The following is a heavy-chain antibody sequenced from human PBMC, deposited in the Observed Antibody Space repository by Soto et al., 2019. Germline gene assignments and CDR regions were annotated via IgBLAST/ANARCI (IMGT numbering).Heavy chain of an antibody. V-gene: IGHV4-59*01. D-gene: IGHD3-22*01. CDR2: LYYGRSA. J-gene: IGHJ4*02. CDR3: ALRSMAVVPEY. CDR1: GDSISSYY. Sequence: QVQLQESGPGLVKPSETLSLTCAVSGDSISSYYCMWIRQPPGKGLESIGYLYYGRSANYNPSLKSRVTLSXXTSTNQCSLTLSSMTAADTDVYYCALRSMAVVPEYWGQGTLVTVSS.